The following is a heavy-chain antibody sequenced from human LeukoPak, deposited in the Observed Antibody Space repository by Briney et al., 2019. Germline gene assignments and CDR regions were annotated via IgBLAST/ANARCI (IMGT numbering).Heavy chain of an antibody. V-gene: IGHV1-8*01. CDR1: GYTLTSYD. CDR2: MNPNSGNT. Sequence: GASVKVSCKASGYTLTSYDINWVRQATGQGLEWMGWMNPNSGNTGYAQKFQGRVTMTRNTSISTAYMELSSLRSEDTAVYYCAREVPCSGGSCYPNWFDPWGQGTLVTVSS. D-gene: IGHD2-15*01. J-gene: IGHJ5*02. CDR3: AREVPCSGGSCYPNWFDP.